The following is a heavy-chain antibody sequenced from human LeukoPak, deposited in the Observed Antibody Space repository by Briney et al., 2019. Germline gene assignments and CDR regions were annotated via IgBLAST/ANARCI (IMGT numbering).Heavy chain of an antibody. J-gene: IGHJ4*02. CDR2: INHSGST. V-gene: IGHV4-34*01. CDR3: ARGFGSGSYYNY. Sequence: SETLSLTCTVYGGSFSGYHWSWIRQPPGKGLEWIGEINHSGSTNYNPSLKSRVTISVDTSKNQSSLKLSSVTAADTAVYYCARGFGSGSYYNYWGQGTLVTVSS. D-gene: IGHD3-10*01. CDR1: GGSFSGYH.